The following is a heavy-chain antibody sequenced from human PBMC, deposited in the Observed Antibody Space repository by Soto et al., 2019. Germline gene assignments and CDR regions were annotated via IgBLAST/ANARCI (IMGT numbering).Heavy chain of an antibody. J-gene: IGHJ5*02. Sequence: SVKVSCKASGGTFSSYTISWVRQAPGQGLEWMGRIIPILGIANYAQKFQGRVTITADKSTSTAYMELSSLRSEDTAVYYCARSGTTERNWFDPWGQGTPVTVSS. D-gene: IGHD1-1*01. V-gene: IGHV1-69*02. CDR2: IIPILGIA. CDR1: GGTFSSYT. CDR3: ARSGTTERNWFDP.